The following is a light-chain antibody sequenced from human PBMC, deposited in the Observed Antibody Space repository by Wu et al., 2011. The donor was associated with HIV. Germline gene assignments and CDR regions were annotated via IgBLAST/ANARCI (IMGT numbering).Light chain of an antibody. CDR3: QQYGSSPHT. J-gene: IGKJ1*01. CDR1: QXVSSSY. Sequence: SCRASQXVSSSYLAWYQXKPGQAPRLLIYVASSRATGIPDRFSGSGSGTDFTLTISRLEPEDFAVYYCQQYGSSPHTFGQGTKVEIK. V-gene: IGKV3-20*01. CDR2: VAS.